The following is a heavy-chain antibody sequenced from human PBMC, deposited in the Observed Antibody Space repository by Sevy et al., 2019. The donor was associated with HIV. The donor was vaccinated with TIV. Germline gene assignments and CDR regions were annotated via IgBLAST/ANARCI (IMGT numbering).Heavy chain of an antibody. CDR1: GGSSSNYY. CDR2: ISYSGST. Sequence: SETLSLTCTVSGGSSSNYYWSWIRQPPGKGLEWIGYISYSGSTNYNPSLKSRVTISVDTYKNQFSLKLSSVTAADTAVYFCARADYGDYVGYFDYWGQGTLVTVSS. J-gene: IGHJ4*02. V-gene: IGHV4-59*13. CDR3: ARADYGDYVGYFDY. D-gene: IGHD4-17*01.